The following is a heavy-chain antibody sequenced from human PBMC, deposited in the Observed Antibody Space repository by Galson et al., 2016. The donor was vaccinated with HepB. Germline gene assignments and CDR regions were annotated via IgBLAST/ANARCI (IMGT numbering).Heavy chain of an antibody. CDR2: TSRTGEPF. CDR3: ARDRMHNYAFFDS. V-gene: IGHV3-48*02. CDR1: GFSFSSYI. Sequence: SLRLACAASGFSFSSYIMDWVRRAPGKGLEWVSYTSRTGEPFYYADSVKGRFTISSDNAKTLLYLQMNSLRDEDTAVYYCARDRMHNYAFFDSWGQGTLVTVSS. J-gene: IGHJ4*02. D-gene: IGHD3-16*01.